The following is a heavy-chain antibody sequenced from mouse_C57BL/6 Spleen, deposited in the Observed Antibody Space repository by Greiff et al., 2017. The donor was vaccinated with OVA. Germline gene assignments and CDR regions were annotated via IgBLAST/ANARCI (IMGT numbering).Heavy chain of an antibody. Sequence: VQLQQSGAELVKPGASVKLSCKASGYTFTSYWMHWVKQRPGQGLEWIGMIHPNSGSTNYNEKFKSKATLTVDKSSSTAYMQLSSLTSEDSAVYYCARSGYGWYFDVWGTGTTVTVSS. V-gene: IGHV1-64*01. D-gene: IGHD3-2*02. J-gene: IGHJ1*03. CDR2: IHPNSGST. CDR3: ARSGYGWYFDV. CDR1: GYTFTSYW.